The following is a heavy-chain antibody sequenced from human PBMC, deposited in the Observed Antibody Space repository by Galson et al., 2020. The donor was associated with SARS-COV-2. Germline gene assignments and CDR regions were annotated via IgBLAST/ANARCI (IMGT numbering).Heavy chain of an antibody. Sequence: ESSDTLSLTCSVSDFPLSSYYRSWIRQPPGKGLEWIGYIPYSGSTSYNPSLRSRVTISVDLPKNQLSLMVTPVTAADTAVYYCARDPAPLYGDNYYYGMDVWGRGTTVTVSS. CDR1: DFPLSSYY. CDR3: ARDPAPLYGDNYYYGMDV. J-gene: IGHJ6*02. D-gene: IGHD4-17*01. V-gene: IGHV4-59*01. CDR2: IPYSGST.